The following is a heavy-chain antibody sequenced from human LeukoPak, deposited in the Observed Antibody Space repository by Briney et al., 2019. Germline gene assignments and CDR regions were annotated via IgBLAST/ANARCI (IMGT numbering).Heavy chain of an antibody. D-gene: IGHD2-2*01. CDR3: ARRGYCSSTSCYDENFDY. CDR2: ISSSSYI. CDR1: GFTFSCYS. J-gene: IGHJ4*02. V-gene: IGHV3-21*01. Sequence: GGSLRLSCAASGFTFSCYSMNWVRQAPGKGLEWVSSISSSSYIYYADSVKGRFTISRDNAKNSLYLQMNSLRAEDTAVYYCARRGYCSSTSCYDENFDYWGQGTLVTVSS.